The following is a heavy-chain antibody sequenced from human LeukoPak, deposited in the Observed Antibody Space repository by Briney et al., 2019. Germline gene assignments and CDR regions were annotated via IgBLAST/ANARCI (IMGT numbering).Heavy chain of an antibody. Sequence: GGSLRLSCAASGFTFSGYWMHWVRQAPGKGLVWVSRINSNGSFINYADSVKGRFTISRDNAKNTLYLEMNSLRAEDTAVYYCARGYCSGGSCYRNGMDVWGQGTTVTVPS. D-gene: IGHD2-15*01. J-gene: IGHJ6*02. CDR1: GFTFSGYW. CDR2: INSNGSFI. V-gene: IGHV3-74*01. CDR3: ARGYCSGGSCYRNGMDV.